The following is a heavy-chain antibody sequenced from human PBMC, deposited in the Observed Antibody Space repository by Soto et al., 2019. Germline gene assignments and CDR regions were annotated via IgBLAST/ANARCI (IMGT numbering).Heavy chain of an antibody. D-gene: IGHD6-13*01. CDR3: ARVRGYSSSWYQLGDY. J-gene: IGHJ4*02. CDR2: ISYDGSNK. Sequence: QVQLVESGGGVVQPGRSLRLSCAASGFTFSSYAMHWVRQAPGKGLAWVAVISYDGSNKYYADSVKGRFTISRDNSKNTLYLQMNSLRAEDTAVYYCARVRGYSSSWYQLGDYWGQGTLVTVSS. V-gene: IGHV3-30-3*01. CDR1: GFTFSSYA.